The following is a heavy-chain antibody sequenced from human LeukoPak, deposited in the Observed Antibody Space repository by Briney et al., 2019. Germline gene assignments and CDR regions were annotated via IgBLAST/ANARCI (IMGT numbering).Heavy chain of an antibody. D-gene: IGHD6-13*01. CDR1: GGSFSGYY. Sequence: SETLSLTCAVYGGSFSGYYWSWIRQPPRKGLEWIGEINHSGSTNYNPSLKSRVTISVDTSKNQFSLKLSSVTAADTAVYYCARGLFGIAAAAPFDYWGQGTLVTVSS. CDR3: ARGLFGIAAAAPFDY. CDR2: INHSGST. V-gene: IGHV4-34*01. J-gene: IGHJ4*02.